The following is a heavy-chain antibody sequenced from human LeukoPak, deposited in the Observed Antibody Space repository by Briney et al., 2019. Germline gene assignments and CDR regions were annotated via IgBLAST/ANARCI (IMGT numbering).Heavy chain of an antibody. V-gene: IGHV3-23*01. J-gene: IGHJ2*01. CDR3: AKVTMVGWYFDL. D-gene: IGHD4/OR15-4a*01. Sequence: GGSLRLSCAASGFSFSSSAMTWVRQAPGKGLEWVSGISGSGGSTYDADSVKGRFTISRDNSKNTLDLQMNSLRVEDTAVYYCAKVTMVGWYFDLWGRGTLVTVSS. CDR1: GFSFSSSA. CDR2: ISGSGGST.